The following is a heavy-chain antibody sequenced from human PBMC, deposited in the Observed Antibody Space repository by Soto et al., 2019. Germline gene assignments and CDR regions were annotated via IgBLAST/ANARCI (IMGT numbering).Heavy chain of an antibody. CDR1: GGTFSSYA. D-gene: IGHD5-12*01. J-gene: IGHJ4*02. CDR2: IIPIFGTA. CDR3: ASIYSGYDYAIDY. V-gene: IGHV1-69*13. Sequence: SVKVSCKASGGTFSSYAISWVRQAPGQGLEWMGGIIPIFGTANYAQKFQGRVTITADESTSTAYMELSSLRSEDTAVYYCASIYSGYDYAIDYWGQGTLVTVSS.